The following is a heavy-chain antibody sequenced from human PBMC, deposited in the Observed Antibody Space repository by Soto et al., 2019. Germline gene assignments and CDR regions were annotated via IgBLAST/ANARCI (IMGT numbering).Heavy chain of an antibody. J-gene: IGHJ4*02. CDR1: GGSIRSYY. D-gene: IGHD4-17*01. CDR2: IYYSGST. V-gene: IGHV4-59*01. CDR3: ARGRTTVAYFDY. Sequence: SETLSLTCTCSGGSIRSYYWSLIRQPPGKGLEWIGYIYYSGSTNYNPSLKSRVTISVDTSKNQFSLKLSSVTAADTAVYYCARGRTTVAYFDYWGQGTLVTVSS.